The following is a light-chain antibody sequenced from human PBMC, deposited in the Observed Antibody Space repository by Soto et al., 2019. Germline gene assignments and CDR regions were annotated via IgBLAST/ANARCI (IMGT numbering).Light chain of an antibody. J-gene: IGLJ1*01. Sequence: QSVLTQRPSASGCPGQSVAISCTGTSSDVGGYNYVSWYQQHPGKAPKLMIYEVNKRPSGVPDRFSGSKSGNTASLTVSVRLAEDETDYYCSSYAGSSNVFGTGTKVTVL. CDR2: EVN. CDR1: SSDVGGYNY. V-gene: IGLV2-8*01. CDR3: SSYAGSSNV.